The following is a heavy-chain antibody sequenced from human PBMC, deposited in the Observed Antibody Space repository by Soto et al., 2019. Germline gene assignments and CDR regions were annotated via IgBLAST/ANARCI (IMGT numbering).Heavy chain of an antibody. CDR3: ASSGYSGYDYYFDY. CDR2: IYHSGST. Sequence: SEPLSLTCAVSGGSISSGGYSWSWIRQPPGKGLEWIGYIYHSGSTYYNPSLKSRVTISVDRSKNQFSLKLSSVTAADTAVYYCASSGYSGYDYYFDYWGQGTLVTVSS. D-gene: IGHD5-12*01. CDR1: GGSISSGGYS. J-gene: IGHJ4*02. V-gene: IGHV4-30-2*01.